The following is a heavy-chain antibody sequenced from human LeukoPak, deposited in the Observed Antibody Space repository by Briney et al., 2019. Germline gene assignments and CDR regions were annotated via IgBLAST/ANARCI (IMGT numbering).Heavy chain of an antibody. V-gene: IGHV4-59*12. CDR3: ARDLWFGELFYFDY. CDR1: GGSISSYY. CDR2: IYYSGST. D-gene: IGHD3-10*01. Sequence: SETLSLTCTVSGGSISSYYWSWIRQPPGKGLEWIGYIYYSGSTNYNPSLKSRVSISVDTSKNQFSLKLSSVTAADTAVYYCARDLWFGELFYFDYWSQGTLVTVSS. J-gene: IGHJ4*02.